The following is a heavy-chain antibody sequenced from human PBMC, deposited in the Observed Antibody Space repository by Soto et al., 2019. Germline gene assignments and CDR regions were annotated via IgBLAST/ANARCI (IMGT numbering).Heavy chain of an antibody. CDR2: ISSSSSYI. Sequence: EVQLVESGGGLVKPGGSLGLSCAASGFTFSSYSMNWVRQAPGKGLEWVSSISSSSSYIYYADSVKGRFTISRDNAKNSLYLQMNSLRAEDTAVYYCARDLVDGAAFDIWGQGTMVTVSS. D-gene: IGHD3-10*01. CDR3: ARDLVDGAAFDI. CDR1: GFTFSSYS. V-gene: IGHV3-21*06. J-gene: IGHJ3*02.